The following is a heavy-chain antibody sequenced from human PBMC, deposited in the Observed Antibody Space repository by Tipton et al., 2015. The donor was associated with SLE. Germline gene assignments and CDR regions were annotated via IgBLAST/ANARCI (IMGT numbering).Heavy chain of an antibody. CDR3: ARVPAAAGTGNG. V-gene: IGHV4-39*07. Sequence: TLSLTCTVSGGSISSSSYYWGWIRQPPGKGLEWIGSIYYSGSTNYNPSLKSRVTISVDTSKNQFSLKLSSVTAADTAVYYCARVPAAAGTGNGWGQGTLVTVSS. D-gene: IGHD6-13*01. CDR1: GGSISSSSYY. J-gene: IGHJ4*02. CDR2: IYYSGST.